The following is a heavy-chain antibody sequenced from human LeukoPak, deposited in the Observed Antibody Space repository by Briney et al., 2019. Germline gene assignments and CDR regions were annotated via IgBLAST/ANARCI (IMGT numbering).Heavy chain of an antibody. V-gene: IGHV3-33*08. Sequence: GGSLRLSCVASGFTFNSYGMHWVREAPGKGLEWVAVICYDGTNKNYAESVKGGFTISRDNAMNTLYLQVNSLTAEDTAVYYCARARNNYDIITFSALDYWGQGTLVTVSS. CDR3: ARARNNYDIITFSALDY. CDR1: GFTFNSYG. J-gene: IGHJ4*02. D-gene: IGHD3-9*01. CDR2: ICYDGTNK.